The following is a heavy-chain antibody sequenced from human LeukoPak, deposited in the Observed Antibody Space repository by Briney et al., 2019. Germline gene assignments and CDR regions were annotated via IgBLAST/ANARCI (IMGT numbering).Heavy chain of an antibody. Sequence: PGGSLRLSCAASGFTCSSYAMSWVRQAPGKGLEWVSAISGSGGSTYYADSVKGRFTISRDNSKNTLYLQMNSLRAEDTAVYYCAKREELNYYYYYMDVWGKGTTVTVSS. CDR3: AKREELNYYYYYMDV. CDR1: GFTCSSYA. J-gene: IGHJ6*03. D-gene: IGHD2-21*01. V-gene: IGHV3-23*01. CDR2: ISGSGGST.